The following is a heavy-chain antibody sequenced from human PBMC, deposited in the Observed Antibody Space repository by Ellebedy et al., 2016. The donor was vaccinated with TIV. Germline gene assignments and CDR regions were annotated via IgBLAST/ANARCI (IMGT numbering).Heavy chain of an antibody. J-gene: IGHJ5*01. D-gene: IGHD3-22*01. Sequence: SETLSLXXTVSGGSISRNYWTWIRQPPGKGLEWIGYIYYSGSTNYNPSLKSRVTISVDTSQNQFSLKLSSVTAADTAVYYCARGRQYSDNSGYCLDSWGRGTLVTASS. V-gene: IGHV4-59*12. CDR2: IYYSGST. CDR1: GGSISRNY. CDR3: ARGRQYSDNSGYCLDS.